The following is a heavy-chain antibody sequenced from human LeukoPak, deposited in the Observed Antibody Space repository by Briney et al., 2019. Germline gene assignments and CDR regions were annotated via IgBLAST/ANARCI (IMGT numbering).Heavy chain of an antibody. CDR3: AIRQLAATRSLPAN. V-gene: IGHV1-18*01. Sequence: ASVKVSCKASGYTFTSYGISWVRQAPGQGLEWMGWISANNGNTNYAQKLQGRVTMTTDTSTSTAYMELRRLRSADTAVYYCAIRQLAATRSLPANWGQGTLVTVSS. D-gene: IGHD2-15*01. J-gene: IGHJ4*02. CDR1: GYTFTSYG. CDR2: ISANNGNT.